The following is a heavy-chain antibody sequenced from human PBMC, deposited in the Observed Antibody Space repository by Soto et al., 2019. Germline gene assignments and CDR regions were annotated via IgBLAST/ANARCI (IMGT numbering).Heavy chain of an antibody. Sequence: QVQLVQSGAEVQKPGSSVKVSCKASGGTFSSYAISWVRQAPGQGLEWMGGIIPIFGTANYAQKFQGRVTITADESTSTAYMELSSLRSEDTAVYYCARVPYPGNYYYYYGMDVWGQGTTVTVSS. J-gene: IGHJ6*02. CDR3: ARVPYPGNYYYYYGMDV. CDR2: IIPIFGTA. V-gene: IGHV1-69*01. CDR1: GGTFSSYA. D-gene: IGHD2-2*01.